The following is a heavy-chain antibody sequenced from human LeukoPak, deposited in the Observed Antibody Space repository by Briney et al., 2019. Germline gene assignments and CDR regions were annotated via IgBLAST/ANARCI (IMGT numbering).Heavy chain of an antibody. V-gene: IGHV3-30-3*01. J-gene: IGHJ4*02. CDR2: ISYDGSNK. D-gene: IGHD4-23*01. Sequence: GGSLRLSCAASGFTFSSYAMHWVRQAPGKGLEWVAVISYDGSNKYYADSVKGRFTISRDNSKNTLYLQMNSLRAEDTAVYYCATERLRWHHNFDYWGQGTLVTVSS. CDR1: GFTFSSYA. CDR3: ATERLRWHHNFDY.